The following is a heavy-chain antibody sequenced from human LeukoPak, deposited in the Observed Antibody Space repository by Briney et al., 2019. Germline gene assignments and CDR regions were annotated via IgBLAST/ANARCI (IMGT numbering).Heavy chain of an antibody. D-gene: IGHD6-25*01. CDR1: GYTFTSYC. J-gene: IGHJ4*02. CDR3: ARVGITAATADY. V-gene: IGHV1-46*01. CDR2: INPRGGST. Sequence: ASVKVSCKASGYTFTSYCMHWVRQAPGQGPEWMGIINPRGGSTDYAQKFQDRVTMTSDTSTSTFYMELNSLRSEDTAVYFCARVGITAATADYWGQGTLVTVSS.